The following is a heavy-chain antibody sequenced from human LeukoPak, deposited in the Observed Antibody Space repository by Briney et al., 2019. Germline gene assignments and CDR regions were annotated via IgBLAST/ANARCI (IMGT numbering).Heavy chain of an antibody. CDR3: ARVAAAADRPDYYGMDV. CDR2: IIPILGIA. Sequence: SVQVSCKASGGPFSSYAISWVRQAPGQGLEWMGRIIPILGIANYAQKFQGRVTITADKSTSTAYMELSSLRSEDTAVYYCARVAAAADRPDYYGMDVWGQGTTVTVSS. D-gene: IGHD6-13*01. J-gene: IGHJ6*02. V-gene: IGHV1-69*04. CDR1: GGPFSSYA.